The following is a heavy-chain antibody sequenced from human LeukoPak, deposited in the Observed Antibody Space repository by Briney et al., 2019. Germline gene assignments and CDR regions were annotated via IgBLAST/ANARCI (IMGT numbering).Heavy chain of an antibody. D-gene: IGHD3-22*01. V-gene: IGHV3-33*01. CDR2: IWYDGSNK. CDR1: GFTFSSYG. J-gene: IGHJ4*01. CDR3: ARDPSSYYYDSSGYLVW. Sequence: GSLRLSCAASGFTFSSYGMHWVRQAPGKGLEWVAVIWYDGSNKYYADSVKGRFTISRDNSKNTLYLQMNSLRAEDTAVYYCARDPSSYYYDSSGYLVWWGQGTLVTVSS.